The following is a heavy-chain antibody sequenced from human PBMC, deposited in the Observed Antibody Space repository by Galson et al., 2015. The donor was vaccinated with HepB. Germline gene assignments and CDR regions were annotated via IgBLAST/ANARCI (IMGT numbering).Heavy chain of an antibody. CDR1: GFTFSSYA. J-gene: IGHJ6*02. D-gene: IGHD3-9*01. CDR2: ISGSGGST. Sequence: SLRLSCAASGFTFSSYAMSWVRQAPGKGLEWVSAISGSGGSTYYADSVKGRFTISRDNSKNTLYLQMNSLRAEDTAVYYCAKESRSILTGYYPDYYYGMDVWGQGTTVTVSS. CDR3: AKESRSILTGYYPDYYYGMDV. V-gene: IGHV3-23*01.